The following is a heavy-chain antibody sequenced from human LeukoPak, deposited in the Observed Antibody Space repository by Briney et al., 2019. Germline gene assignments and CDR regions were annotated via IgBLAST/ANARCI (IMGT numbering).Heavy chain of an antibody. CDR1: GYTFTSYG. J-gene: IGHJ6*03. V-gene: IGHV1-18*01. CDR2: ISAYNGNT. Sequence: ASVKVSCKASGYTFTSYGISWVRQAPGHGLEWMGWISAYNGNTNYAQTLQGRVTMTTDTSTSTAYMELRSLRSDDTAVYYCARDGSGSYYPLYYYYYYMDVWGKGTTVTISS. CDR3: ARDGSGSYYPLYYYYYYMDV. D-gene: IGHD3-10*01.